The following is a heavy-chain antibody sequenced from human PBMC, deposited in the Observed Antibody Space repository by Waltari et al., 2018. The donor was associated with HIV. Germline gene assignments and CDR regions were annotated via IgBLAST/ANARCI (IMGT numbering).Heavy chain of an antibody. CDR2: IKQSSNEK. CDR3: ARDDSGWYGATVDY. J-gene: IGHJ4*02. V-gene: IGHV3-7*01. CDR1: GFTFSSYW. Sequence: EVQLVESGGGLVQPGGSLRLSCAASGFTFSSYWMTWVRQAPGKGLGGVANIKQSSNEKYYVDSGRGRFTISRDNAKNLVFLQMRSLRVEDTAVYYCARDDSGWYGATVDYWGQGTVVTVSS. D-gene: IGHD6-19*01.